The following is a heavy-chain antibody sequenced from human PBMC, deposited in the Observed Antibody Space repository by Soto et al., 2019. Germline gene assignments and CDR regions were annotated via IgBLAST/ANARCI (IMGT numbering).Heavy chain of an antibody. J-gene: IGHJ6*02. CDR1: GFTFSSYS. D-gene: IGHD5-18*01. CDR3: ARVYEYSYGYGGSYYYYGMDV. V-gene: IGHV3-21*01. Sequence: GGSLRLSCAASGFTFSSYSMNWVRQAPGKGLEWVSSISSSSSYIYYADSVKGRFTISRDNAKNSLYLQMNSLRAEDTAVYYCARVYEYSYGYGGSYYYYGMDVWGQGTTVTVSS. CDR2: ISSSSSYI.